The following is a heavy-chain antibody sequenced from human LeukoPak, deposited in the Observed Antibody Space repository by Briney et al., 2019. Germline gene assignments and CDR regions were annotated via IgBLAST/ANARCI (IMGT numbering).Heavy chain of an antibody. CDR3: TRHQWWLAPRNFDY. D-gene: IGHD2-8*01. V-gene: IGHV4-61*01. CDR2: IYYSGST. J-gene: IGHJ4*02. Sequence: SETLSLTCTVSGGSVSSGSYYWSWIRQPPGKGLEWIGYIYYSGSTNYNPSLKGRVTISVDTSKNQFSLKLSSVTAADMAVYYCTRHQWWLAPRNFDYWGQGTLVTVSS. CDR1: GGSVSSGSYY.